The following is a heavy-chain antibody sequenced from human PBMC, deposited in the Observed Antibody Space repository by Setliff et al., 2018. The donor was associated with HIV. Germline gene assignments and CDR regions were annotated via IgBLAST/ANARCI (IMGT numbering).Heavy chain of an antibody. V-gene: IGHV4-38-2*01. Sequence: KPSETLSLTCAVSGYSIGSGSFWGWIRQPPGKGLEWIATIPHNGGTYYNPDPSLTGRVTISVDTSKNQFSLNLTSVTAADTAVYYCASRIYYYDSNNFLREEGFDPWGQGTLVTVS. CDR2: IPHNGGT. J-gene: IGHJ5*02. CDR1: GYSIGSGSF. CDR3: ASRIYYYDSNNFLREEGFDP. D-gene: IGHD3-22*01.